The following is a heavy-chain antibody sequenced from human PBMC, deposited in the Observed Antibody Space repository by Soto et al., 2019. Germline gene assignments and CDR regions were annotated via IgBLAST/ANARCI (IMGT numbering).Heavy chain of an antibody. CDR1: GGTFSNYA. CDR3: ARDLVGNPSLYYYDSSGYYDY. D-gene: IGHD3-22*01. J-gene: IGHJ4*02. CDR2: IIPIFGSA. Sequence: GTSVKVSCTASGGTFSNYAITWVRQAPGQGLEWLGRIIPIFGSANFAQKFQGRVTLTADESTTTAYMELSNLRSDDTAVYYCARDLVGNPSLYYYDSSGYYDYWGQGTLVTVSS. V-gene: IGHV1-69*13.